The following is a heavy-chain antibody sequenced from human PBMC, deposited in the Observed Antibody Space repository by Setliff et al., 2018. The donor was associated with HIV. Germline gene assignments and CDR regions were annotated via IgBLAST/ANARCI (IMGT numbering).Heavy chain of an antibody. CDR3: ARDRYYDSSGYIPFDI. V-gene: IGHV4-4*07. Sequence: SETLSLTCTVSGGSISSYYWSWIRQPAGKGLEWIGRIYTSGGTNYNPSLKSRVTMSVDTSKNQFSLKLSSVTAADTAVYYCARDRYYDSSGYIPFDIWGQGTMVTVSS. CDR1: GGSISSYY. CDR2: IYTSGGT. J-gene: IGHJ3*02. D-gene: IGHD3-22*01.